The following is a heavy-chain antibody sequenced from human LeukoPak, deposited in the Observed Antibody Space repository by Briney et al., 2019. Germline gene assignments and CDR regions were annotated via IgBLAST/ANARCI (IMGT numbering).Heavy chain of an antibody. Sequence: ASVKVSCKASGYTFTSYYMHWVRQAPGQGLEWMGIINPGGGSTSYAQKFQGRVTMTRDTSTSTVYMELSSLRSEDTAVYYCAREETSSEDYYDSSGPLDYWGQGTLVTVSS. CDR3: AREETSSEDYYDSSGPLDY. CDR2: INPGGGST. D-gene: IGHD3-22*01. CDR1: GYTFTSYY. V-gene: IGHV1-46*01. J-gene: IGHJ4*02.